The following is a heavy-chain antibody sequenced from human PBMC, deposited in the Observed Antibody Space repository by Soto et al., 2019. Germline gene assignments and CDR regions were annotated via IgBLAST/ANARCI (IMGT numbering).Heavy chain of an antibody. CDR1: GDSVSSNSAA. V-gene: IGHV6-1*01. CDR3: ARDRGTVTGDYYYYYGMDV. D-gene: IGHD4-4*01. Sequence: PSQTLSLTCAISGDSVSSNSAAWNWIRQSPSRGLEWLGRTYYRSKWYNDYAVSVKSRITINPDTSKNQFSLQLNSVTPEDTAVYYCARDRGTVTGDYYYYYGMDVWGQGTTVTVSS. CDR2: TYYRSKWYN. J-gene: IGHJ6*02.